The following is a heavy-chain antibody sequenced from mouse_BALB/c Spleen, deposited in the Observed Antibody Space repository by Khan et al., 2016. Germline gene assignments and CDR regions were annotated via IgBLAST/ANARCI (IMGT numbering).Heavy chain of an antibody. CDR2: IDTNTGEP. CDR1: GYSFTNYG. J-gene: IGHJ3*01. Sequence: QIQLVQSGPELKKPGETVKISCKASGYSFTNYGMNWVKQAPGKGLKWMGWIDTNTGEPTYAEDFKGRFAFSLETSAITAYLQINNLKNDDTATXFCARWGYEYAWFAYWGQGTLVTVSA. CDR3: ARWGYEYAWFAY. V-gene: IGHV9-3*02. D-gene: IGHD2-4*01.